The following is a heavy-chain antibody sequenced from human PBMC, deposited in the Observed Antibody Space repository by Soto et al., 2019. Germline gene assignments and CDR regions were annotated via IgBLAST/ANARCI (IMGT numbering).Heavy chain of an antibody. CDR1: GFTFSSYA. D-gene: IGHD1-26*01. CDR2: ISYDGSNK. J-gene: IGHJ6*02. Sequence: GGSLRLSCAASGFTFSSYAMHWVRQAPGKGLEWVAVISYDGSNKYYADSVKGRFTISRDNSKNTLYLQMNSLRAEDTAVYYCAREEGYRYSGSYSPYYYGMDVWGQGTTVTVSS. CDR3: AREEGYRYSGSYSPYYYGMDV. V-gene: IGHV3-30-3*01.